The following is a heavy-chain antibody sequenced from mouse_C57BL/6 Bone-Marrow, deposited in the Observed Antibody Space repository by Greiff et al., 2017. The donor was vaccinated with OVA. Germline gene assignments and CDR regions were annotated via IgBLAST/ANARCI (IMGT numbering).Heavy chain of an antibody. CDR2: INPNNGGT. CDR3: ARSQIYYDYDGDWYFDV. V-gene: IGHV1-18*01. CDR1: GYTFTDYN. J-gene: IGHJ1*03. D-gene: IGHD2-4*01. Sequence: EVQLQQSGPELVKPGASVKIPCKASGYTFTDYNMDWVKQSHGKSLEWIGDINPNNGGTIYNQKFKGKATLTVDQSSSTAYMELRSLTSEDTAVYYCARSQIYYDYDGDWYFDVWGTGTTVTVSS.